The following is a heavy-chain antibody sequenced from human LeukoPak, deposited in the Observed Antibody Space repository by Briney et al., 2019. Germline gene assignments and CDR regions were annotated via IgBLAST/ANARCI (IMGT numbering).Heavy chain of an antibody. Sequence: ASVKVPCKASAYTFTNYYIHWVRQAPGQGLEWMGIINPNGGSTSYAQKFQGRGTMTRDTSTTTVYMELSSLRSEDTAVYYCARGAVAGDYWGQGTLVTVSS. CDR3: ARGAVAGDY. D-gene: IGHD6-19*01. CDR2: INPNGGST. J-gene: IGHJ4*02. V-gene: IGHV1-46*01. CDR1: AYTFTNYY.